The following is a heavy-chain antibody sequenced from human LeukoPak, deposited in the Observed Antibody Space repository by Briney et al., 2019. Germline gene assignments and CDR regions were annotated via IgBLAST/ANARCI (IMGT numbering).Heavy chain of an antibody. CDR1: GITLSNYG. Sequence: GGSLRLSCAVSGITLSNYGMSWVRQAPGKGLEWVAGISDSGGRTNYADSVKGRFIISRDTSKNTVHLQMNSLRVEDTAVYFCAKRGIVIRAVIIIGFHKEAYYFDYWGQGILVTVSS. D-gene: IGHD3-10*01. CDR2: ISDSGGRT. V-gene: IGHV3-23*01. CDR3: AKRGIVIRAVIIIGFHKEAYYFDY. J-gene: IGHJ4*02.